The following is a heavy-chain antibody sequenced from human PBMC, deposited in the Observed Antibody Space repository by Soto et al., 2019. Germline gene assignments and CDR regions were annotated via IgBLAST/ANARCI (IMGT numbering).Heavy chain of an antibody. CDR2: INPNSGGT. CDR1: GYTFTGYY. CDR3: ARDSVAAAGKALYNWFDP. J-gene: IGHJ5*02. D-gene: IGHD6-13*01. Sequence: ASVKVSCKASGYTFTGYYMHWVRQAPGQGLEWMGWINPNSGGTNYAQKFQGWVTMTRDTSISTAYMGLSRLRSDDTAVYYCARDSVAAAGKALYNWFDPWGQGTLVTVSS. V-gene: IGHV1-2*04.